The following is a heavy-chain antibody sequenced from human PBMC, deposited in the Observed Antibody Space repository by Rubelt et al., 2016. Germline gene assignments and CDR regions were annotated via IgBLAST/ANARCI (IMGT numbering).Heavy chain of an antibody. J-gene: IGHJ4*02. CDR3: ARQHSSSSDY. Sequence: GSGYSFTSSWIGWVRLMPGKGLEWMGIIYPGDSDTRYSPSFQGQVTISADKSISTAYLQWSSLKASDTAMYYCARQHSSSSDYWGQGALVTVSS. V-gene: IGHV5-51*01. CDR1: GYSFTSSW. D-gene: IGHD6-6*01. CDR2: IYPGDSDT.